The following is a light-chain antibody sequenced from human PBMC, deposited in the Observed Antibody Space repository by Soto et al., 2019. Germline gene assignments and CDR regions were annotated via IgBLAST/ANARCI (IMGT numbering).Light chain of an antibody. J-gene: IGLJ2*01. CDR1: NIGSKS. Sequence: SYELTQPPSVSVAPGKTARITCGGNNIGSKSVHWYQQKPGQAPVLVIYYDSDRPSGIPERFSGSNSGNTATLTISRVEAGDEADYYSQMWDSSSDRYVVFGGGTKLTVL. V-gene: IGLV3-21*04. CDR3: QMWDSSSDRYVV. CDR2: YDS.